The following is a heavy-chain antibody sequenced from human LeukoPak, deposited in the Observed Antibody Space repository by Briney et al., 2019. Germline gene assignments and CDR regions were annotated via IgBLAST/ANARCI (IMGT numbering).Heavy chain of an antibody. Sequence: SETLSLTCTVSGASITSSRLYWGWIRQPPGRGLEWVGTIYYSGSTYYNPSLKSRVTISVDTSKNQFSLKLSSVTAADTAVYFCARHGDYNSLTAYYDYWGQGTLVTVSS. CDR1: GASITSSRLY. V-gene: IGHV4-39*01. D-gene: IGHD3-9*01. J-gene: IGHJ4*02. CDR3: ARHGDYNSLTAYYDY. CDR2: IYYSGST.